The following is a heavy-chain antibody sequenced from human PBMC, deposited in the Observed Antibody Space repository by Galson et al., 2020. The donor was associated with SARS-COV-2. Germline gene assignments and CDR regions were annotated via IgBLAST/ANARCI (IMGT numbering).Heavy chain of an antibody. CDR3: ARLSGINAGYNWFDP. D-gene: IGHD3-9*01. J-gene: IGHJ5*02. CDR2: IFHSGGT. CDR1: GGSISSPNTW. Sequence: SETLSLTCAVSGGSISSPNTWWSWVRQPPGKGLEWIGEIFHSGGTNYNPSLWSRVTISVDKSNNQFSLKLSSVTASDTAIFYCARLSGINAGYNWFDPWGQGTLVTVSS. V-gene: IGHV4-4*02.